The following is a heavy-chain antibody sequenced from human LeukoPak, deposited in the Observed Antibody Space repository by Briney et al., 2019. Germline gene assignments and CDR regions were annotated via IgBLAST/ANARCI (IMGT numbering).Heavy chain of an antibody. J-gene: IGHJ1*01. CDR3: ASCGNDCDPRETAWVDFLH. V-gene: IGHV3-66*01. CDR2: IYDDGST. CDR1: GLTVSRKF. Sequence: GESLRLSCVVSGLTVSRKFMNWVRQAPGKGLGWVSGIYDDGSTFYADSVKGRFSISRDTSRNTLSLQMSSLRAEDTAVYFCASCGNDCDPRETAWVDFLHWGQGTLVTVSS. D-gene: IGHD2-21*02.